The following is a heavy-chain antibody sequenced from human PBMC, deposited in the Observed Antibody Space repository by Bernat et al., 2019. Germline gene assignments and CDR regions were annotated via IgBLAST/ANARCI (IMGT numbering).Heavy chain of an antibody. D-gene: IGHD6-19*01. Sequence: QVQLVQSGAEVKKPGASVKVSCKASGYTFTSYGISWVRQAPGQGLEWMGWISVYNGNTNYAQKFQGRVTMTTDTSTSTAYMELRSLRSDDTAVYHCARRWGIAVADYYFDYWGQGTLVTVSS. CDR3: ARRWGIAVADYYFDY. V-gene: IGHV1-18*01. CDR2: ISVYNGNT. J-gene: IGHJ4*02. CDR1: GYTFTSYG.